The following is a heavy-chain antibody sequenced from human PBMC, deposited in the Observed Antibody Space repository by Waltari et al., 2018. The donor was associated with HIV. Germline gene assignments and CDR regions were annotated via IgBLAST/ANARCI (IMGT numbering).Heavy chain of an antibody. CDR1: GFAFSSSW. Sequence: VRLLESGGGLVQPGGSLRLSCAAPGFAFSSSWMHWVRQAPGKGLVWVSRINGDGSSTDYADSVKGRFTISRDNAKNTLYLQVNTLRAEDTAVYFCARDAALFDWGQGTLVTVSS. CDR3: ARDAALFD. CDR2: INGDGSST. J-gene: IGHJ4*02. D-gene: IGHD3-10*02. V-gene: IGHV3-74*01.